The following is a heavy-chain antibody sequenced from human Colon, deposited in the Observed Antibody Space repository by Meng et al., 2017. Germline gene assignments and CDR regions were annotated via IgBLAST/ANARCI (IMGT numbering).Heavy chain of an antibody. V-gene: IGHV3-48*03. D-gene: IGHD5-18*01. CDR2: ISSSGNTI. Sequence: GESLKISCAASGFTFSSYEMNWVRQAPGKGLEWVSYISSSGNTIYYADSVKVRFTISRDNAKSSLYLEMNSLRVEDTAVYYCARDRDTSTVTLDYFDYWGQGTAVTVSS. CDR1: GFTFSSYE. J-gene: IGHJ4*02. CDR3: ARDRDTSTVTLDYFDY.